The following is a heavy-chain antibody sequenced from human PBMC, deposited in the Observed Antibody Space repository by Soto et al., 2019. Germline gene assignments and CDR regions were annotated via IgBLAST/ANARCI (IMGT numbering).Heavy chain of an antibody. J-gene: IGHJ6*03. V-gene: IGHV3-7*01. CDR1: GFTFSSYW. Sequence: PGGSLRLSCAASGFTFSSYWMSWVRQASGKGLEWVANIKQDGSEKYYVDSVKGRFTISRDNAKNSLYLQMNSLRAEDTAVYYCARVRKNGIVVVPAARDYYYYYMDVWGKGTTVTVSS. D-gene: IGHD2-2*01. CDR2: IKQDGSEK. CDR3: ARVRKNGIVVVPAARDYYYYYMDV.